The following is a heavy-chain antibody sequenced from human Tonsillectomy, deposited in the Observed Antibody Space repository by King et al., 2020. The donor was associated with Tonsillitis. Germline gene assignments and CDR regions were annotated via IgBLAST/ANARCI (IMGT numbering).Heavy chain of an antibody. Sequence: VQLVESGGGLVQPGGSLKLSCAASEFTFSSSWMTGFRQAPGKGRQWVAPLKQDGSEKYYSDAVKGRFTDSRDNAKNSLDLQMNSLSSEDTALYYCARDQAYTSFDYWGQGTLVTVSS. J-gene: IGHJ4*02. V-gene: IGHV3-7*04. CDR2: LKQDGSEK. CDR1: EFTFSSSW. D-gene: IGHD6-19*01. CDR3: ARDQAYTSFDY.